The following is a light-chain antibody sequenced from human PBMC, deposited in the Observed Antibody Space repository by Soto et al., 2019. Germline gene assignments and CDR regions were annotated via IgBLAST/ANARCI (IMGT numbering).Light chain of an antibody. CDR2: AAS. CDR1: QTISSY. V-gene: IGKV1-39*01. Sequence: DIQMTQSPSSLSASVGDRVTITCRASQTISSYLNCYQQKPGKAPKLLIYAASSLQSGVPSRFSGSGXGXXXXXXISXLXPXDFATYYCQQSHSIPYTFGQGTKLEIK. J-gene: IGKJ2*01. CDR3: QQSHSIPYT.